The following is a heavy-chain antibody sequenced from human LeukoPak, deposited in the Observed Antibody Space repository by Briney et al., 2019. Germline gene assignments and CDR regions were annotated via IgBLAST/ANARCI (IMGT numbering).Heavy chain of an antibody. CDR1: GYTFTGYY. V-gene: IGHV1-2*02. Sequence: ASVKVSCKASGYTFTGYYMHWVRQAPGQGLEWMGWINPNSGGTNYAQKFQGRVTMTRDTSISTAYMELSRLRSDDTAVYYCAREGRRDGYKNEAFDIWGQGTMVTVSS. CDR3: AREGRRDGYKNEAFDI. J-gene: IGHJ3*02. D-gene: IGHD5-24*01. CDR2: INPNSGGT.